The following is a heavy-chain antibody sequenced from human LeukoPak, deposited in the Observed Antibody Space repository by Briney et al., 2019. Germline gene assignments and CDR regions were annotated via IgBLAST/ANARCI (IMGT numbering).Heavy chain of an antibody. CDR3: AKDRGYGEHEPFES. Sequence: GGSLRLSCVGSGFTFSDYAIHWVRQAPGKGLEWVAVASRDEMGKQFADSVKGRFTLSRDNSRDSLHLQMNRLRDEDTGVYYCAKDRGYGEHEPFESWGQGSQVTVSS. J-gene: IGHJ4*02. CDR2: ASRDEMGK. D-gene: IGHD4-17*01. CDR1: GFTFSDYA. V-gene: IGHV3-30*18.